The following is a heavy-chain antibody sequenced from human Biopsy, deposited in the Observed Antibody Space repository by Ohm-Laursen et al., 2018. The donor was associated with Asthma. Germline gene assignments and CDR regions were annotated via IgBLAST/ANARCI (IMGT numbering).Heavy chain of an antibody. J-gene: IGHJ6*02. CDR1: GFRFDDYA. D-gene: IGHD5-12*01. V-gene: IGHV3-9*01. Sequence: SLRLSCAASGFRFDDYAMYWVRQAPGKGLEWAAGISWNSGNIGYAVSVKGRFIISRDNSKNTLYLQMNSLRAEDTAVYYCARDIVATMIGYYYYGMDVWGQGTTVTVSS. CDR2: ISWNSGNI. CDR3: ARDIVATMIGYYYYGMDV.